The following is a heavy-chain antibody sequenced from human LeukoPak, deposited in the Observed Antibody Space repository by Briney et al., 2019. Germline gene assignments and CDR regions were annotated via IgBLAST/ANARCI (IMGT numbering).Heavy chain of an antibody. CDR1: GASLSSYY. Sequence: SETLSLTCSVSGASLSSYYWDGLRQSPGKGVEWIGYISDTGKTDSNPSLKRRVNISLDKSKKQFSLRLRSVTAADSALYYCATGYYEPFATWGPGILVTVSS. J-gene: IGHJ5*02. CDR3: ATGYYEPFAT. D-gene: IGHD3-22*01. CDR2: ISDTGKT. V-gene: IGHV4-59*01.